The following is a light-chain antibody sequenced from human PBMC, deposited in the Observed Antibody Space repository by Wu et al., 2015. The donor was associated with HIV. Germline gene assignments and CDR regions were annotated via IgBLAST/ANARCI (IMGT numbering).Light chain of an antibody. V-gene: IGKV3-15*01. J-gene: IGKJ1*01. Sequence: EIVMTQSPATLSVSPGERATLSCRASQSVSSNLAWYQQKPGQAPRLLIYGASTRATGFPARFSGSGSGTEFTLTISSMQSRSILLIYYCQQYNNWPTFGQGTKVE. CDR1: QSVSSN. CDR2: GAS. CDR3: QQYNNWPT.